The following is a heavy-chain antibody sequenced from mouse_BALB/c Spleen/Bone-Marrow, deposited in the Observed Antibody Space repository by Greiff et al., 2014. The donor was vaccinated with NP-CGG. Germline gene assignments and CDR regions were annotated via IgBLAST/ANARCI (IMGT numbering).Heavy chain of an antibody. CDR3: ARWEYYAMDY. J-gene: IGHJ4*01. Sequence: DVKLVESGAELVKPGASVKLSCTASGFNIKDTYMHWVKQRPEQGLEWIGRIDPANGNTKYDPKLQGKATITADTSSNTAYLQLSSLTSEVTAVYYCARWEYYAMDYWGQGTSVTVSS. V-gene: IGHV14-3*02. CDR1: GFNIKDTY. D-gene: IGHD4-1*01. CDR2: IDPANGNT.